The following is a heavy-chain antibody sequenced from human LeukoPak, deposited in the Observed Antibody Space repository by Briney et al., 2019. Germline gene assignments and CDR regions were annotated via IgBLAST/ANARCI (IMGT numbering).Heavy chain of an antibody. V-gene: IGHV3-33*01. J-gene: IGHJ4*02. Sequence: PGGSLRLSCAASGFTFIDYGIHWVRQAPGQGLEWVALIWYDGSKKYYADSVKGRFTISRDNTKNTLYLQLSSLRADDTAVYYCARAHSSSSTFDLWGQGTLVTVSS. CDR1: GFTFIDYG. CDR2: IWYDGSKK. D-gene: IGHD6-6*01. CDR3: ARAHSSSSTFDL.